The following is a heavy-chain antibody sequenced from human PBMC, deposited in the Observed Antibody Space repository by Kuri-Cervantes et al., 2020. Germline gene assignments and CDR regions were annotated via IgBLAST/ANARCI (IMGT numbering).Heavy chain of an antibody. J-gene: IGHJ4*02. CDR1: GFTFSSNW. V-gene: IGHV3-74*01. D-gene: IGHD3-10*01. CDR2: INSDGSSA. CDR3: GTVRQGRDYYFDY. Sequence: GGSLRLSCAASGFTFSSNWIHWVRQAPGKGLVWVSRINSDGSSATYADSVKGRFTISRDNSKNMLYLQMNSVRAEDTAVYYCGTVRQGRDYYFDYWGQGILVTVSS.